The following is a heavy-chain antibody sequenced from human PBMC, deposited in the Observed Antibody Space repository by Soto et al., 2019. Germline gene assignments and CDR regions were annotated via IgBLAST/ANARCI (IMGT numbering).Heavy chain of an antibody. J-gene: IGHJ5*02. CDR3: ARGGRRSSSVWFDP. Sequence: GGSPRLSCAASGFTFSDHYMDWVRQAPGKGLEWVGRSRNKANSYTAEYAASVKGRFTISRDDSKNSLYLQMNSLKTDDTAVYYCARGGRRSSSVWFDPWGQGSLVTVSS. CDR1: GFTFSDHY. D-gene: IGHD6-6*01. V-gene: IGHV3-72*01. CDR2: SRNKANSYTA.